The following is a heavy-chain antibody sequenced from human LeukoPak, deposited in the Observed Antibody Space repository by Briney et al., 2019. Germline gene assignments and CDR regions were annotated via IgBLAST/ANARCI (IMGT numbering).Heavy chain of an antibody. V-gene: IGHV4-59*01. J-gene: IGHJ4*02. CDR2: IYYSGST. Sequence: PSETLSLTCTVSGGSISSYYWSWIRQPPGKGLEWIGYIYYSGSTNYNPSLKSRVTISVDTSKNQFSLKLSSVTAADTAVYYCAGDTYYDILTGYQLDYWGQGTLVTVSS. CDR3: AGDTYYDILTGYQLDY. D-gene: IGHD3-9*01. CDR1: GGSISSYY.